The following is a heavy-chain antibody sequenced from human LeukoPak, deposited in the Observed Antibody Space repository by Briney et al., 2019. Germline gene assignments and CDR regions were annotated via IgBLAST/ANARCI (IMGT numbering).Heavy chain of an antibody. D-gene: IGHD2-15*01. CDR2: ISGSGGDT. V-gene: IGHV3-23*01. CDR1: GFSFSSNP. J-gene: IGHJ4*02. CDR3: AKKYSGLQPFDS. Sequence: QPGGSLRLSCAASGFSFSSNPMSWVRQAPGKGLEWVAGISGSGGDTSYADSVKGRFTISRDNSKNTLYPQMNSLRADDTAVYYCAKKYSGLQPFDSWGQGTLVTVSS.